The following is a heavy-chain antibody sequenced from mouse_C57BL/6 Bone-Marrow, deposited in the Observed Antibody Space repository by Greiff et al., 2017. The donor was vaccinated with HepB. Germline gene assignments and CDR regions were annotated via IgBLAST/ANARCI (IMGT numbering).Heavy chain of an antibody. CDR1: GYTFTSYG. CDR2: IYPRSGNT. J-gene: IGHJ4*01. D-gene: IGHD2-3*01. CDR3: ARRSDGYFPMDY. V-gene: IGHV1-81*01. Sequence: QVQLQQPGAELVKPGASVKLSCKASGYTFTSYGISWVKQRTGQGLEWIGEIYPRSGNTYYNEKFKGKATLTADKSSSTAYMELRSLTSEDSAVYFCARRSDGYFPMDYWGQGTSVTVSS.